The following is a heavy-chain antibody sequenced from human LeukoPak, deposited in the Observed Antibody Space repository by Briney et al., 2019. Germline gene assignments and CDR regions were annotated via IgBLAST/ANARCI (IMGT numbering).Heavy chain of an antibody. Sequence: PSETLSLTCAVYGGSFSGYYWSWIRQPPGKGLEWIGEINHSGSTNYNPSLKSRVTISVDTSKNQFSLKLSSVTAADTAVYYCARVITMVRGVIGTNWFDPWGQGTLVTVSS. CDR1: GGSFSGYY. CDR3: ARVITMVRGVIGTNWFDP. J-gene: IGHJ5*02. V-gene: IGHV4-34*01. D-gene: IGHD3-10*01. CDR2: INHSGST.